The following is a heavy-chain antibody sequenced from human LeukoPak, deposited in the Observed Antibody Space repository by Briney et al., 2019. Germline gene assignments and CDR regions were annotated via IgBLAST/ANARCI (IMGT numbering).Heavy chain of an antibody. D-gene: IGHD3-22*01. V-gene: IGHV3-21*06. J-gene: IGHJ4*02. CDR2: IFSRSESI. Sequence: GGSLRLSCAASGFTFGAYTINWVRQAPGKGLEWVSCIFSRSESILYADSVKGRFTISRDNAKNLLYLQMDSLRVEDTAVYYCARDFFHSSESRPFDYWGQGTLVTVSS. CDR1: GFTFGAYT. CDR3: ARDFFHSSESRPFDY.